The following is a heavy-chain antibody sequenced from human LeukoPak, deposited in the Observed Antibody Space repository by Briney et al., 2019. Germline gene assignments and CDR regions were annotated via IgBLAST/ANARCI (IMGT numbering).Heavy chain of an antibody. J-gene: IGHJ4*02. CDR1: GYTFTSYY. CDR2: INPSGGST. V-gene: IGHV1-46*01. D-gene: IGHD1-1*01. Sequence: ASVKVSCKASGYTFTSYYMHWVRQAPGQGLEWMGIINPSGGSTSYAQKFQGRVTMTRDTSTSTVYMELSSLRSEDTAVYYCAGNARLERGRNYFDYWGQGTLVTVSS. CDR3: AGNARLERGRNYFDY.